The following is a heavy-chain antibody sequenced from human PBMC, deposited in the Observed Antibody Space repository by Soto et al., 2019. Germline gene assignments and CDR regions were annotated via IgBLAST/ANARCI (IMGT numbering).Heavy chain of an antibody. V-gene: IGHV4-39*02. CDR1: GASIKSRNYF. J-gene: IGHJ4*02. Sequence: QLQLQETGPGLVKPSETLSLTCTVSGASIKSRNYFWGWIRQPPGKGLEFVGSIHSSGGTYYNPSLKSRVPVYVDLSNSHFALSLKSLTATDTAVYYCGRLAEAATGHTDFDFWGQGTLVTVSS. CDR2: IHSSGGT. CDR3: GRLAEAATGHTDFDF. D-gene: IGHD2-15*01.